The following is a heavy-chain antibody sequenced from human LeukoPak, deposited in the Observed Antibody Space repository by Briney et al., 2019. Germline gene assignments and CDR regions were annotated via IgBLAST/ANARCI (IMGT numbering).Heavy chain of an antibody. CDR2: ISAYNGYT. V-gene: IGHV1-18*01. CDR3: ARESPRRAVTGMDY. Sequence: ASVKVSCKTSGYSFLNYGISWVRQVPGQGLEWMGWISAYNGYTDLAERLQGRATLATDTSTSTAYMELRNLRPDDTAVYYCARESPRRAVTGMDYWGQGTLVTVSS. J-gene: IGHJ4*02. CDR1: GYSFLNYG. D-gene: IGHD6-19*01.